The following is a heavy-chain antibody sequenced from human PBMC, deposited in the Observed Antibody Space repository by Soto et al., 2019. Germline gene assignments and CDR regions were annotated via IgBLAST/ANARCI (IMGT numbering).Heavy chain of an antibody. D-gene: IGHD1-26*01. V-gene: IGHV1-69*01. J-gene: IGHJ4*02. CDR2: IIPLFGTP. CDR3: ACNVGIGHWFDY. CDR1: GGTFSRYV. Sequence: QVQLGQSGAEVKKPGSSVKVSCKTSGGTFSRYVISWVRQAPGQGLEWMGGIIPLFGTPNYAQKFQGRLTITADQSTRTAYMDLRSLTSEDTAVYYCACNVGIGHWFDYWGQGTLVSVSS.